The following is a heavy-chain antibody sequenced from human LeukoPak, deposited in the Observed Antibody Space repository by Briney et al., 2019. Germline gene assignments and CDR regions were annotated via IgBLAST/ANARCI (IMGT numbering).Heavy chain of an antibody. Sequence: SETLSLTCTVSGGSISSSSYYWGWIRQPPGKGLGWIGSIYYSGSTYYNPSLKSRVTISVDTSKNQFSLKLSSVTAADTAVYYCAGSDTAMALDYWGQGTLVTVSS. D-gene: IGHD5-18*01. CDR2: IYYSGST. V-gene: IGHV4-39*01. CDR1: GGSISSSSYY. CDR3: AGSDTAMALDY. J-gene: IGHJ4*02.